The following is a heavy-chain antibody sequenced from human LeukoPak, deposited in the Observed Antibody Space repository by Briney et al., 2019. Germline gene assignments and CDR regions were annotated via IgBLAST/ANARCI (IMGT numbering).Heavy chain of an antibody. D-gene: IGHD1-26*01. Sequence: PSETLSLTCTVSGGSISSGGYYWNWIRQPAGKGLEWIGRLHISGSTNYNSSLTGRLTISVDTSKNQFSLKLSSVTAADTAVYYCAAETPSGSYIYWGQGTLVTVSS. CDR3: AAETPSGSYIY. V-gene: IGHV4-61*02. CDR2: LHISGST. CDR1: GGSISSGGYY. J-gene: IGHJ4*02.